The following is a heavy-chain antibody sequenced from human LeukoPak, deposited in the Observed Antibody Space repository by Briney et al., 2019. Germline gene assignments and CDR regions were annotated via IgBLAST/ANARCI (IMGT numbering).Heavy chain of an antibody. Sequence: GGSLRLSCAASGFTFSSYAMSWVRQSPGKGLEWVSATSGGGYDTFYADSVKGRFTISRDNSKNTLYIQMNSLRAEDTAIYYCAKDKGGVSGSFHYWGPGTLVTVSS. V-gene: IGHV3-23*01. CDR3: AKDKGGVSGSFHY. J-gene: IGHJ4*02. D-gene: IGHD3-10*01. CDR2: TSGGGYDT. CDR1: GFTFSSYA.